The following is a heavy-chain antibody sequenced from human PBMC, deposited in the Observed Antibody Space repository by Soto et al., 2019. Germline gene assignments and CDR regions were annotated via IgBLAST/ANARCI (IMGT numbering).Heavy chain of an antibody. Sequence: AETLSLTCTVSSASLSNYYWSWIRQPAGKGLEWIGRIFPTGNTDYNPSLRSRVTMSVDTSKNQFSLKLNSVTAADTAVYYCARGSLGPDYWGPGTLVTVSS. CDR1: SASLSNYY. CDR3: ARGSLGPDY. J-gene: IGHJ4*02. D-gene: IGHD1-26*01. V-gene: IGHV4-4*07. CDR2: IFPTGNT.